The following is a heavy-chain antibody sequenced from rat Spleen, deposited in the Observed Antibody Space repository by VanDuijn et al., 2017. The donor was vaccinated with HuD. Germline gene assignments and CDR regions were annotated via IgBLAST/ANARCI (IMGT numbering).Heavy chain of an antibody. CDR1: GFTFKNYG. V-gene: IGHV5-29*01. J-gene: IGHJ2*01. CDR2: ISFDGSHT. D-gene: IGHD1-2*01. CDR3: ASITSAAYFDY. Sequence: EVQLVESGGGLVQPGRSLKLSCAASGFTFKNYGMAWVCQAPPKGLEWVATISFDGSHTYYRDSVNGRFTISRDNAKNPLYLQVDILRSEDTATYYCASITSAAYFDYWGQGVMVTVSS.